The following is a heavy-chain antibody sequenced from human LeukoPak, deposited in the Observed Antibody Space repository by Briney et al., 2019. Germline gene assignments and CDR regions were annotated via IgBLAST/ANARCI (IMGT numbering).Heavy chain of an antibody. V-gene: IGHV1-69*05. Sequence: SVKVCCKASGGTFSSYAISWVRQAPGQGLGWMRGIIPIFGTANYAQKFQGRVTITTDESTSTAYMELRSLRSEDTAVYYCARDVGEEYQLLSYYFDYWGQGTLVTVSS. J-gene: IGHJ4*02. D-gene: IGHD2-2*01. CDR3: ARDVGEEYQLLSYYFDY. CDR2: IIPIFGTA. CDR1: GGTFSSYA.